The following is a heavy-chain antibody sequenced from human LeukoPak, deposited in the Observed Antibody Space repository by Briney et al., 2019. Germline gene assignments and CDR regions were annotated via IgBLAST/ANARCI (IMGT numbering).Heavy chain of an antibody. CDR2: ISGSGYGI. D-gene: IGHD3-10*01. CDR1: GFTFSTYA. V-gene: IGHV3-23*01. CDR3: AKDYGSGSYYNGDY. J-gene: IGHJ4*02. Sequence: GGSLRLSCVASGFTFSTYAMSWVRQAPGKGLEWVSTISGSGYGIYYADSVEGRFTIFRDNSKNTLYLRMNSLRGEDTAIYYCAKDYGSGSYYNGDYWGQGTLVTVSS.